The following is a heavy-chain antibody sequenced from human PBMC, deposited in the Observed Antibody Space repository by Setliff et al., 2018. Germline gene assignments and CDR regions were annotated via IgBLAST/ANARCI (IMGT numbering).Heavy chain of an antibody. J-gene: IGHJ5*01. CDR3: AKQGPSSGWYDS. CDR2: ISGSGGSA. V-gene: IGHV3-23*01. D-gene: IGHD6-19*01. Sequence: GGSLRLSCAASGFTFSSYAMSWVRQAPGKGLEWVSVISGSGGSAYYADSVKGRFTISRDNSKNTLYLQMNSLRAEDTAVYYCAKQGPSSGWYDSWGQGTLVTVSS. CDR1: GFTFSSYA.